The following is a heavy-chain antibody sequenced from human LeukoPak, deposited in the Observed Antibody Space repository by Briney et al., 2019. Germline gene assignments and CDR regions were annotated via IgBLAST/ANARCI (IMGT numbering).Heavy chain of an antibody. CDR2: IYYSGST. J-gene: IGHJ4*02. CDR1: GGSISSYY. CDR3: ARVTLGGPDY. V-gene: IGHV4-59*12. Sequence: SETLSLTCTVSGGSISSYYWSWIRQPPGKGLEWIGYIYYSGSTYYNPSLKSRVTISVDASKNQFSLKLSSVTAADTAVYYCARVTLGGPDYWGQGTLVTVSS.